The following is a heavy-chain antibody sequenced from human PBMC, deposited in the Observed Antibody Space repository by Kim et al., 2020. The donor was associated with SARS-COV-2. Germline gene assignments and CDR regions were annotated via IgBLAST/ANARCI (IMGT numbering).Heavy chain of an antibody. V-gene: IGHV4-61*02. D-gene: IGHD2-8*01. CDR3: AREAKRYCTNGVCRHYYGMDV. Sequence: SETLSLTCTVSGGSISSGIYYWSWIRQPAGKGLEWIGRIYTSGSTKYNPSLKSRVTISVDTSKNQFSLKLSSVTAADTAVYYCAREAKRYCTNGVCRHYYGMDVCGQGTTVTVSS. J-gene: IGHJ6*02. CDR2: IYTSGST. CDR1: GGSISSGIYY.